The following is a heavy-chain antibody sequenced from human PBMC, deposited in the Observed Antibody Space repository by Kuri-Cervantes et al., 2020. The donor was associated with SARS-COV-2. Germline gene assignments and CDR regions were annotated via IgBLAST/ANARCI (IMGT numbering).Heavy chain of an antibody. J-gene: IGHJ4*02. CDR1: EYTFTSYD. Sequence: ASVKVSCKASEYTFTSYDINWVRQATGQGPEWMGWINPNSGGTNYAQKFQGGVTMTRDTSISTAYMELSRLRSDDTAVYYCARASVVPAAYPTFDYWGQGTLVTVSS. D-gene: IGHD2-2*01. V-gene: IGHV1-2*02. CDR2: INPNSGGT. CDR3: ARASVVPAAYPTFDY.